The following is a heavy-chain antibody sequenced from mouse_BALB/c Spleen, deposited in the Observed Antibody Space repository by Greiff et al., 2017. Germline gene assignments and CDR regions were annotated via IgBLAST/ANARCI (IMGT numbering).Heavy chain of an antibody. CDR2: ISSGGSYI. D-gene: IGHD2-12*01. J-gene: IGHJ4*01. CDR3: ARDTSYYAMDY. CDR1: GFTFSSYA. Sequence: EVQRVESGGGLVKPGGSLKLSCAASGFTFSSYAMSWVRQSPEKRLEWVAEISSGGSYIYYPDTVTGRFTISRDNAKNTLYLEMSSLRSEDTAMYYCARDTSYYAMDYWGQGTSVTVSS. V-gene: IGHV5-9-4*01.